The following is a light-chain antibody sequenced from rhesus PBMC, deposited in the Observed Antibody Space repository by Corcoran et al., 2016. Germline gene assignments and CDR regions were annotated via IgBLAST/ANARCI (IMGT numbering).Light chain of an antibody. CDR3: QQYNSAPIT. CDR1: QSISSW. CDR2: KAS. Sequence: DIQMTQSPSSLSASVVDKVTITFQASQSISSWLAWYQQKPGNTPKPLIYKASSLESGVPSRFSGRGSATDFTLTISSLQPEDFATYYCQQYNSAPITFGGGTKVELK. V-gene: IGKV1-16*01. J-gene: IGKJ4*01.